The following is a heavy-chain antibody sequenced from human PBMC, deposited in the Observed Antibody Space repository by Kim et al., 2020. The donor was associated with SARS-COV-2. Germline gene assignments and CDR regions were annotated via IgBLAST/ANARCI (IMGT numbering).Heavy chain of an antibody. CDR3: ARGSRGGAAAGT. J-gene: IGHJ4*02. Sequence: PSLKCRVTISVDTSKNQFSLKLSSVAAADTAVYYCARGSRGGAAAGTWGQGTLVTVSS. V-gene: IGHV4-34*01. D-gene: IGHD6-13*01.